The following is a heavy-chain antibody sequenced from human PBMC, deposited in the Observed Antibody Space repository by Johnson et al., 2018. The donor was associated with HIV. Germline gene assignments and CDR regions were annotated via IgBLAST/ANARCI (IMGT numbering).Heavy chain of an antibody. V-gene: IGHV3-30*19. CDR2: ISYDGSNK. D-gene: IGHD6-6*01. CDR3: ARVYSSSSAHAFDI. CDR1: GFTFSSYG. Sequence: QVQLVESGGGVVQPGRSLRLSCAASGFTFSSYGMHWVRQAPGKGLEWVAVISYDGSNKYYPDSVKGRFTISRDNFKNTLYLQMSSLRAGDTAVYYCARVYSSSSAHAFDIWGQGTMVTVSS. J-gene: IGHJ3*02.